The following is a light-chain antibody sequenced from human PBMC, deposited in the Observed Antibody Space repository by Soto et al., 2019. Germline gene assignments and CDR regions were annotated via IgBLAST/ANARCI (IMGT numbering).Light chain of an antibody. Sequence: DIQMTQSPSSLSASVGDRVTITCQASQDISNYLNWYQQKPGKAPKLLIYDASNLETGVPSRFSGSGSGTDFTFTISSLQPEDIATYYCQQYDNPRPTFGPGTKVDIK. CDR1: QDISNY. J-gene: IGKJ3*01. V-gene: IGKV1-33*01. CDR3: QQYDNPRPT. CDR2: DAS.